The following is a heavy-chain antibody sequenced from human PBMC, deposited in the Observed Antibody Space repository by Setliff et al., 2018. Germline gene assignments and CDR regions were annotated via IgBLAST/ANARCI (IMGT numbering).Heavy chain of an antibody. CDR2: INNDGSVT. D-gene: IGHD1-26*01. J-gene: IGHJ4*02. CDR1: GFIVSHNW. CDR3: VRDGAGAFDY. Sequence: GGSLRLSCEVSGFIVSHNWMNWVRQGPGKGLVWVSYINNDGSVTKYGDSVKGRFTISRDNAKNTLYLQMNSLRAEDTAVYYCVRDGAGAFDYWGQGALVTVSS. V-gene: IGHV3-74*01.